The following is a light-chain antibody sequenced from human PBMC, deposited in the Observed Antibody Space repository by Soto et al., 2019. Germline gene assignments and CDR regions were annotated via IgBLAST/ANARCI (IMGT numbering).Light chain of an antibody. Sequence: EIVMTQSPATLSVSPGGSATLSCRASQHVSSNFAWYRQKPGQAPTLLIYRASTRATGIPARFSGSGSGIEFTLTISSLQSEDFAGYYCQQYNNWPYTFGQGTKLEIK. CDR3: QQYNNWPYT. CDR1: QHVSSN. J-gene: IGKJ2*01. CDR2: RAS. V-gene: IGKV3-15*01.